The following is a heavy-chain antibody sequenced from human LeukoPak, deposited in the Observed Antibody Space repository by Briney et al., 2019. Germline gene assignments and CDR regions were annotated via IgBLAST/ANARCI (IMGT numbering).Heavy chain of an antibody. CDR2: IYYSGST. CDR1: GGSISRSNYY. D-gene: IGHD6-19*01. CDR3: ARLGDSSGGTYFDY. V-gene: IGHV4-39*01. Sequence: SETLSLTCTVSGGSISRSNYYWGWIRQPPGKGLEWIGRIYYSGSTYYSPSLKSRVTISVDTSKGQFSLKMSSVTAADTAVYYCARLGDSSGGTYFDYWGQGILVTVSS. J-gene: IGHJ4*02.